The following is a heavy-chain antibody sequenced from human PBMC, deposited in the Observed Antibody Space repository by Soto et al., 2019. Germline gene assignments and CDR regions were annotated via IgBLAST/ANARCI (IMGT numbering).Heavy chain of an antibody. V-gene: IGHV1-69*08. J-gene: IGHJ5*02. Sequence: QVQLVQSGAEVKKPGSSVKVSCKASGGTFSSYTISWVRQAPGQGLEWMGRIIPILGIANYAQKFQGRVTITEDKSTSTAYMELSSLRSEDTAVYYCARDCSSTSCYASPWGQGTLVTVSS. CDR3: ARDCSSTSCYASP. CDR2: IIPILGIA. CDR1: GGTFSSYT. D-gene: IGHD2-2*01.